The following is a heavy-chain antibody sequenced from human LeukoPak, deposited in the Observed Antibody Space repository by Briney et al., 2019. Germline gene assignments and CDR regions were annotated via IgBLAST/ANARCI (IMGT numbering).Heavy chain of an antibody. CDR2: INTNGGIT. CDR1: GFTFSIYA. J-gene: IGHJ4*02. D-gene: IGHD5-18*01. V-gene: IGHV3-23*01. Sequence: GGSLRLSCAASGFTFSIYAMSWVRQAPGKGLEWVSVINTNGGITYYADSVRGRFTISRDNSKNTLYLQVNRLRAVDTAVYYCARDSLVDTLIDYFYYWVQGTLVTVSS. CDR3: ARDSLVDTLIDYFYY.